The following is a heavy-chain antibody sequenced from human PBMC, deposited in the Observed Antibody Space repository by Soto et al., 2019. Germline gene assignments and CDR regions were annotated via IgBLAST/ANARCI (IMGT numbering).Heavy chain of an antibody. D-gene: IGHD3-22*01. Sequence: AASMKGSFKASVYTFTRYHIHWVRQAPGQRLEWMGIINPSGGSTSYAQKFQGRVTMTRDTSTSTVYMELSSLRSEDTAVYYCARDNYPYYYDSSGYYYGYWGQGTLVTVSS. CDR3: ARDNYPYYYDSSGYYYGY. CDR2: INPSGGST. V-gene: IGHV1-46*01. CDR1: VYTFTRYH. J-gene: IGHJ4*02.